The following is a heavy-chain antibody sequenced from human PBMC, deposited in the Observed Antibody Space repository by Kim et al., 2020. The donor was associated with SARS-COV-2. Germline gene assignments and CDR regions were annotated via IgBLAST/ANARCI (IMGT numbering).Heavy chain of an antibody. D-gene: IGHD3-3*01. V-gene: IGHV3-23*01. CDR3: AKCITIFGVVRGGFDP. Sequence: VNGRFTISRDNSQNTRYLQMNSLRAEDTAVYYCAKCITIFGVVRGGFDPWGQGTLVTVSS. J-gene: IGHJ5*02.